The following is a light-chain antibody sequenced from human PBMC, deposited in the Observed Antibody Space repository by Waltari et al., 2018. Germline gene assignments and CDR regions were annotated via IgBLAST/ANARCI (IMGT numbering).Light chain of an antibody. Sequence: EIVLTQSPATLSLSPGERATLSCRASQSVSSYLAWYQQKPGQAPRLLIYDASNRATIIPARFSGIGSETDFTLTISSLEPEDFAVYYCQQRSNWPPLTFGGGTKVEIK. CDR2: DAS. J-gene: IGKJ4*01. V-gene: IGKV3-11*01. CDR3: QQRSNWPPLT. CDR1: QSVSSY.